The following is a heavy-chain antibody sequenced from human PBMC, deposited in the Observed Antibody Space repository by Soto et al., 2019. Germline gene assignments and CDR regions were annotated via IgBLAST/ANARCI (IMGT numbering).Heavy chain of an antibody. CDR2: IYYSGST. CDR1: GGSISSISYY. V-gene: IGHV4-39*02. D-gene: IGHD4-17*01. Sequence: PSETLSLICTVSGGSISSISYYWGWIRQPPGKGLEWIGSIYYSGSTYYNPSLKSRVTISVDTSKNQFSLKLSSVTAADTAVYYCAGEIYGDYVLGAFDIWGQGTMVTVSS. CDR3: AGEIYGDYVLGAFDI. J-gene: IGHJ3*02.